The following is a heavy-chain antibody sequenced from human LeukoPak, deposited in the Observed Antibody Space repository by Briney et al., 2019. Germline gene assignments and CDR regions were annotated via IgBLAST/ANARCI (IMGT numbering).Heavy chain of an antibody. D-gene: IGHD2-15*01. Sequence: GGSLRLSCAASGFTFSSYAMSWVRQAPGKGLEWVSTISGSGGRTYYADSVKGRFTISRDNSKNTLSLHMNSLTAEDTAIYSCARPRLEYCSGGSCFDAFDIWGQGTMVTVSS. CDR2: ISGSGGRT. V-gene: IGHV3-23*01. J-gene: IGHJ3*02. CDR1: GFTFSSYA. CDR3: ARPRLEYCSGGSCFDAFDI.